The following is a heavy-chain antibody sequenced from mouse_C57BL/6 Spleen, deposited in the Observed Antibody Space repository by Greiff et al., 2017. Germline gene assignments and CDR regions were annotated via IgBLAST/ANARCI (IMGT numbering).Heavy chain of an antibody. Sequence: VQLQQSGPELVKPGDSVKISCTASGYSFTGYFMNWVMQSHGKSLEWIGRIDPYNGDTVYNQKFKGKATLTVDKSSTTAHLELRSLTSEDSAVYDGASGEATVVAPHDYWGKSTTLTVSS. CDR1: GYSFTGYF. V-gene: IGHV1-20*01. J-gene: IGHJ2*01. CDR2: IDPYNGDT. CDR3: ASGEATVVAPHDY. D-gene: IGHD1-1*01.